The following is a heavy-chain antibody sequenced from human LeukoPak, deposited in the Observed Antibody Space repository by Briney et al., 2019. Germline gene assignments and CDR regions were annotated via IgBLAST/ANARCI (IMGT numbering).Heavy chain of an antibody. CDR3: ARQDCSGGSCYSMDY. D-gene: IGHD2-15*01. Sequence: GESLKISCKGSGYSFTSYWIGWVRQMPGKGLEWMGIIYPGDSDTRYSPSFQGQVTISADKSINTAYLQWSSLKASDTAMYYCARQDCSGGSCYSMDYWGQGTLVTVSS. J-gene: IGHJ4*02. CDR1: GYSFTSYW. CDR2: IYPGDSDT. V-gene: IGHV5-51*01.